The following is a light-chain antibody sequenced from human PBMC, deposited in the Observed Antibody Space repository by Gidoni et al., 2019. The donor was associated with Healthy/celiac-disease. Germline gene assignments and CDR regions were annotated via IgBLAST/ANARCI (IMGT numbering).Light chain of an antibody. V-gene: IGKV3-20*01. Sequence: SVSSSYLAWYQQKPGQAPRLLSYGASSRATGIPDRFSGSGSGTDFTLTISRLEPEDFAVYYCQQYGSSPPYSFGQGTKLEIK. CDR1: SVSSSY. CDR3: QQYGSSPPYS. CDR2: GAS. J-gene: IGKJ2*03.